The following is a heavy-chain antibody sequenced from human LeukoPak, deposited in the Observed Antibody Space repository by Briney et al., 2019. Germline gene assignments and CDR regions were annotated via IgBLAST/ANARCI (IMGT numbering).Heavy chain of an antibody. V-gene: IGHV1-8*01. J-gene: IGHJ4*02. CDR2: VNPLSGYT. CDR3: ARGRGYSDRYFDS. D-gene: IGHD2-15*01. Sequence: GASVKVSCKASGYTFSSYDVNWVRQTSGQGLEWMGWVNPLSGYTDYAQKFQGRISMTRDISISTVYMELSSLRSEDTAVYYCARGRGYSDRYFDSWGQGTLVAVSS. CDR1: GYTFSSYD.